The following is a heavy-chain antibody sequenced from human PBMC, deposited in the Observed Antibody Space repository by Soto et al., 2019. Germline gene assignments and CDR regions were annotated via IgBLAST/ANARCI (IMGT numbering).Heavy chain of an antibody. CDR1: GYSFTSYW. D-gene: IGHD2-2*01. CDR3: AITTLSHCSSTSCSPHFAY. J-gene: IGHJ4*02. CDR2: IDPSDSYT. Sequence: GESLKISCKGSGYSFTSYWISWVRQMPGKGLEWMGRIDPSDSYTNYSPSFQGHVTISADKSISTAYLQWSSLKASDTAMYYCAITTLSHCSSTSCSPHFAYWGQGTLVTVSS. V-gene: IGHV5-10-1*01.